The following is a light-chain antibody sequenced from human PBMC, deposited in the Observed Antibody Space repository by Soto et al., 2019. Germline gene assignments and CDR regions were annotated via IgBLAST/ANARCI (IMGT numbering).Light chain of an antibody. J-gene: IGKJ1*01. V-gene: IGKV3-15*01. Sequence: ETMMTQSPATLSASPGEVATLSFSATQSVTYNLAWYQQKPGQAPRLLIYGASTGATGIPARLSGRGSGTEFSLTITSLQAEDFAVYYCQQYNDWLWTFGQGTKVDIK. CDR3: QQYNDWLWT. CDR1: QSVTYN. CDR2: GAS.